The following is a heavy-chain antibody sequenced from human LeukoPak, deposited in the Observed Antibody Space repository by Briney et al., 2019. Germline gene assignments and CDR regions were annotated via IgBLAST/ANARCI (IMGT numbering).Heavy chain of an antibody. J-gene: IGHJ6*02. V-gene: IGHV1-18*01. D-gene: IGHD1-26*01. CDR3: ARGSGSGSYYYYYGMDV. CDR2: ISAYNGNT. CDR1: GYTFTSYG. Sequence: ASVEVSCKASGYTFTSYGISWVRQAPGQGLEWMGWISAYNGNTNYAQKLQGRVTMTADTSTSTAYMELRSLRPDDTAVYYCARGSGSGSYYYYYGMDVWGQGTTVTVSS.